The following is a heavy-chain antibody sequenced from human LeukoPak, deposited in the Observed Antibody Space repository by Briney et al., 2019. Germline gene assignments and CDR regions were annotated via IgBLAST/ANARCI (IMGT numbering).Heavy chain of an antibody. CDR3: AAGGSGGINWFDP. CDR1: GYTFTGYY. D-gene: IGHD2-15*01. V-gene: IGHV1-2*02. J-gene: IGHJ5*02. Sequence: ASVKVSCKASGYTFTGYYMHWVRQAPGQGLEWMGWINPNSGGTNYAQKFQGRVTMTRDMSTSTVYMELSSLRSEDTAVYYCAAGGSGGINWFDPWGQGTLVTVSS. CDR2: INPNSGGT.